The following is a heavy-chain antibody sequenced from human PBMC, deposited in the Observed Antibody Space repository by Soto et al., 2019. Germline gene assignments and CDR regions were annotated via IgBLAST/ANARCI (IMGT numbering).Heavy chain of an antibody. V-gene: IGHV4-31*03. Sequence: QVQLQESGPGLVKPSQTLSLTCTVSGGSISSGGYYWSWIRQHPGKGLEWLGYIYYSGSTYYNPSLKRRLTITVDTSKNQFSLKLSSVTAADTAVYYCARVDGRKLWFGEFDYWGQGTLVTVSS. CDR3: ARVDGRKLWFGEFDY. CDR1: GGSISSGGYY. J-gene: IGHJ4*02. D-gene: IGHD3-10*01. CDR2: IYYSGST.